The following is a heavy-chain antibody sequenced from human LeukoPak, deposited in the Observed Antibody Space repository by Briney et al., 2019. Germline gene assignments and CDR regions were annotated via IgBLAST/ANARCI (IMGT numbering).Heavy chain of an antibody. CDR2: VSYSGGT. CDR1: GGSISSGTYF. Sequence: PSETLSLTCTVSGGSISSGTYFWGWIRQPPGNGLEWIGSVSYSGGTYYNPSLRSRVTISRDTSKNQFSLKLNSVTAADTAVYYCARTPNRGGFDYWGQGTLVTVSS. V-gene: IGHV4-39*07. CDR3: ARTPNRGGFDY. J-gene: IGHJ4*02. D-gene: IGHD3-10*01.